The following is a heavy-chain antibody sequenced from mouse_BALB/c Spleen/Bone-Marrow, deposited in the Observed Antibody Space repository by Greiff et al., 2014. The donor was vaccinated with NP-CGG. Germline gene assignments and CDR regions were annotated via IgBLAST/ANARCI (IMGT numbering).Heavy chain of an antibody. CDR3: AAYYYGSSQFAY. Sequence: VQLQQSGAELVKPGASVKLSCTAFGFNIKDTYMHWVKQRPEQGLEWIGRIDPANGNTKYDPKFQGKATITADTSSNTAYLQLSSLTSEDTAVYYCAAYYYGSSQFAYWGQGTLVTVSA. CDR2: IDPANGNT. CDR1: GFNIKDTY. V-gene: IGHV14-3*02. D-gene: IGHD1-1*01. J-gene: IGHJ3*01.